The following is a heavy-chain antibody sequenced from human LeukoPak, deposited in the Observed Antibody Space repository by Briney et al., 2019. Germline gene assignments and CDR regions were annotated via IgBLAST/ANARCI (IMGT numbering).Heavy chain of an antibody. CDR2: ISYDGSNK. CDR1: GFTFSSYG. CDR3: AKDRRDSGYEYYFDY. J-gene: IGHJ4*02. Sequence: GRSLRLSCAASGFTFSSYGMHWVRQAPGKGLEWVAVISYDGSNKYYADSVKGRFTISRDNSKNTLYLQMNSLRAEDTAVYYCAKDRRDSGYEYYFDYWGQGTLVTVSS. V-gene: IGHV3-30*18. D-gene: IGHD5-12*01.